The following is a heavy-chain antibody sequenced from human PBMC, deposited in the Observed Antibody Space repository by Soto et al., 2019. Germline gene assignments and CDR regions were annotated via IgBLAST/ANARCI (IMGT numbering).Heavy chain of an antibody. CDR2: VYHSGNT. D-gene: IGHD1-26*01. CDR3: ARDGSGRPGSTDF. J-gene: IGHJ4*02. CDR1: GYSISNNDW. V-gene: IGHV4-4*02. Sequence: QVQLQESGPRLVKPSGTLSLICTVSGYSISNNDWWSWFRQSPGNGLEWLGEVYHSGNTNYNPSVKSRVTISVDKSKNQFSLNVSSVTAADTAVYYCARDGSGRPGSTDFWGQGTLVTVSS.